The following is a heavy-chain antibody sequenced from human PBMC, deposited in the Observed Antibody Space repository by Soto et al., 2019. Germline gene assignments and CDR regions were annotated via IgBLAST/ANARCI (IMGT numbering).Heavy chain of an antibody. CDR3: AESMGGSGTYVS. CDR2: ISNYNGIT. Sequence: QVELVQSGAEVKKPGASVKVSCKASGYIFTSYGISWVRQAPGEGLEWMGWISNYNGITNYAQKVQGRVTLTTDRSTSTAYMELRSLRSDHTAVYYCAESMGGSGTYVSWGQGTLVTVSS. J-gene: IGHJ4*02. D-gene: IGHD3-10*01. V-gene: IGHV1-18*01. CDR1: GYIFTSYG.